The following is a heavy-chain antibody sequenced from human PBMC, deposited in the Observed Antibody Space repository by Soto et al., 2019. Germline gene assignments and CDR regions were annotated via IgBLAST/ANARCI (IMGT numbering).Heavy chain of an antibody. CDR3: ARSRYTSGWWTPPFDY. CDR2: IYYSGST. D-gene: IGHD6-19*01. Sequence: QVQLQESGPGLVKPSESLSLTCAVSGGSISSYYWSWIRQPPGKGLEWIGYIYYSGSTNYNPSLKSRVTISVDTSKNQFSLKLTSVTAADTAVYYCARSRYTSGWWTPPFDYWGQGTLVTVSP. CDR1: GGSISSYY. J-gene: IGHJ4*02. V-gene: IGHV4-59*01.